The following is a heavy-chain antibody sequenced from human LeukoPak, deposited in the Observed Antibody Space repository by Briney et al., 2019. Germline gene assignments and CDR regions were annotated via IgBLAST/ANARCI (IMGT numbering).Heavy chain of an antibody. Sequence: ASVKVSCKASGGTFNNYAISWVRQAPGQGLEWMGEIIPIFGTANYAQKLQGRVTMTTDTSTSTAYMELRSLRSDDTAVYYCARDGGITIFGVARVYYYMDVWGKGTTVTVSS. J-gene: IGHJ6*03. CDR3: ARDGGITIFGVARVYYYMDV. V-gene: IGHV1-69*05. CDR2: IIPIFGTA. D-gene: IGHD3-3*01. CDR1: GGTFNNYA.